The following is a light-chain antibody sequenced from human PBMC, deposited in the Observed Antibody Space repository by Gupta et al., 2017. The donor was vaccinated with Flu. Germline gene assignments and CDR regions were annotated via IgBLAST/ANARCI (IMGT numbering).Light chain of an antibody. CDR2: AAS. J-gene: IGKJ2*01. Sequence: DTQMTQSPSSLSASVGDRVTTTCRASQSISSDLNWYQQKPGKAPKLLICAASSLQSGVPSRFSGSGSGTDFTLTISSLQPEDFATYYCQQSYSTPGTFGQGTKLEIK. CDR3: QQSYSTPGT. V-gene: IGKV1-39*01. CDR1: QSISSD.